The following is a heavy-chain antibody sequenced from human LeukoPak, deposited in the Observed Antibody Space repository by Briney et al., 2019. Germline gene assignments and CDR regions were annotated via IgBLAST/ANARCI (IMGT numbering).Heavy chain of an antibody. CDR1: GGSFSRYS. J-gene: IGHJ4*02. V-gene: IGHV4-34*01. Sequence: SETLSLTCAVYGGSFSRYSWSWIRQPPGKGLEWIGEINHSGSTNYNPSLKSRLIISVGTSKNQFSLKLNSVTAADTAVYYCARGFTFTPGRHGITSGLCFDYWGQGALVTVSS. CDR3: ARGFTFTPGRHGITSGLCFDY. CDR2: INHSGST. D-gene: IGHD3-10*01.